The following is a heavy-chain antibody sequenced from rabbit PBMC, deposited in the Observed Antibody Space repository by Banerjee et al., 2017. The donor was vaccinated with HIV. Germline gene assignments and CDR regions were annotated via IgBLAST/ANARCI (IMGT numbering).Heavy chain of an antibody. V-gene: IGHV1S45*01. J-gene: IGHJ4*01. D-gene: IGHD4-1*01. CDR2: IGTGSTDST. CDR3: ARDLAGVIGWNFNL. CDR1: GIDFSTYYY. Sequence: QQQLEESGGGLVKPGGTLTLTCTASGIDFSTYYYMCWVRQAPGKGLEWIACIGTGSTDSTYYATWAEGRFTISKTSSTTVTLQMTSLTAADTATYFCARDLAGVIGWNFNLWGQGTLVTVS.